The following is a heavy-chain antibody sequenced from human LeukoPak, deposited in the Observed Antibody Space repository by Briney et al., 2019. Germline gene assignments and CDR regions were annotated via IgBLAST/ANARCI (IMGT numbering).Heavy chain of an antibody. D-gene: IGHD3-10*01. Sequence: SGPTLVKPTQTLTLTCTFSGFSLSSSGVGVNWIRQPPGQALEWLALIYWDDDKRYSPSLSSRLTITKDTSNNQVVLTMTNMDPVDTATYYCAHSAMVREMDYGMDVWGKGTTVTVSS. CDR2: IYWDDDK. CDR1: GFSLSSSGVG. CDR3: AHSAMVREMDYGMDV. J-gene: IGHJ6*04. V-gene: IGHV2-5*02.